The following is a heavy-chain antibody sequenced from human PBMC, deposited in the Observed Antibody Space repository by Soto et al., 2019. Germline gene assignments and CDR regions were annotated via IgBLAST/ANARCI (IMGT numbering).Heavy chain of an antibody. J-gene: IGHJ6*02. CDR3: ARGYSGGYYYAMDV. CDR1: GGTFTTYA. CDR2: IFPMYNKP. Sequence: QVQLVQSGAEVKKPGSSVRVSCQASGGTFTTYAFNWVRQAPGQGLEWMGGIFPMYNKPNYAPNFLGRVTISADPSTSTAYMELTTLRSEDTAVYFCARGYSGGYYYAMDVWGQGTTVTVSS. D-gene: IGHD4-4*01. V-gene: IGHV1-69*01.